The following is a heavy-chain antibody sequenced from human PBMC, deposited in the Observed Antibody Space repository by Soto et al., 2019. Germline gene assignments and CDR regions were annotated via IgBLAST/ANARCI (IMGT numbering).Heavy chain of an antibody. D-gene: IGHD3-10*01. Sequence: SETLSLTCTVSGDSIRSGYWHIWLRQPPGKGLEWIGELDDSGSAKYNPSLKSRLTISEDKSKNQFSLRLTSVTAADTAVYYCATMDMVRGVISDYWGLGTLVTVSS. CDR2: LDDSGSA. CDR1: GDSIRSGYW. CDR3: ATMDMVRGVISDY. V-gene: IGHV4-4*02. J-gene: IGHJ4*02.